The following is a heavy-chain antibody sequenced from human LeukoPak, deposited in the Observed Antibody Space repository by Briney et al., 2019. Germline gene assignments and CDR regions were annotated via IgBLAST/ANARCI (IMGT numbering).Heavy chain of an antibody. CDR2: IRYDGSNK. CDR3: ARDKGRLRLGELDY. Sequence: QAGGSLRLSCTASGFTFGDYAMSWVRQAPGKGLEWVAFIRYDGSNKYYADSVKGRFTISRDNSKNTLYLQMNSLRAEDTAVYYCARDKGRLRLGELDYWGQGTLVTVSS. J-gene: IGHJ4*02. CDR1: GFTFGDYA. D-gene: IGHD3-16*01. V-gene: IGHV3-30*02.